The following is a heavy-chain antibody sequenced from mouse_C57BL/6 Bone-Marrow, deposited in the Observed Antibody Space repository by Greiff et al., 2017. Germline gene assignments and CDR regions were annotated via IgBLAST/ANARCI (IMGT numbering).Heavy chain of an antibody. CDR2: IDPSDSET. CDR1: GYTFTSYW. V-gene: IGHV1-52*01. J-gene: IGHJ4*01. CDR3: AREKRDGNYVDYAMDY. Sequence: VQLQQPGAELVRPGSSVKLSCKASGYTFTSYWMHWVKQRPIQGLEWIGNIDPSDSETHYNQKFKDKATLTVDKSSSTAYMQLSSLTSEDSAVYYCAREKRDGNYVDYAMDYWGQGTTVTITS. D-gene: IGHD2-1*01.